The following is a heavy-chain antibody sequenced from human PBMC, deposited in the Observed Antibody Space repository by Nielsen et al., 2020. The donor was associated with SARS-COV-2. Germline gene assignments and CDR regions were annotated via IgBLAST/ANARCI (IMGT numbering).Heavy chain of an antibody. CDR3: ASSLGGAAGAFDS. Sequence: GESLKISCAASGFTFSSYGMHWVRQAPGKGLEWVAVIWYDGSNKYYADSVKGRFTISRDNSKNTLYLQMNSLRAEDTAVYYCASSLGGAAGAFDSWGQGTLVAVSS. J-gene: IGHJ4*02. V-gene: IGHV3-33*01. CDR2: IWYDGSNK. CDR1: GFTFSSYG. D-gene: IGHD6-13*01.